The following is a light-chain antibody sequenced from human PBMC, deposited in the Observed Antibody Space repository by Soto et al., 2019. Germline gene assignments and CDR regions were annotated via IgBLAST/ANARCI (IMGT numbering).Light chain of an antibody. CDR3: HQRQSWHRP. CDR1: QYINTR. J-gene: IGKJ1*01. CDR2: QTS. V-gene: IGKV3D-11*01. Sequence: EIVLTQSTATLTASPCDLVSISCMASQYINTRLAWYQHRPGQATRLLIYQTSIRAAGIPARFSGSGSGKDFTLTISDVQPEDFSLYDGHQRQSWHRPVGQGTKVEIK.